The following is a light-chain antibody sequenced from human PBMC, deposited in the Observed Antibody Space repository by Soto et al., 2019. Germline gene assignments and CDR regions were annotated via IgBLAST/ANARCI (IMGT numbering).Light chain of an antibody. CDR2: DVT. Sequence: QSVLTQPRSVSGSPGQSVAISCTGTSIDVGGYDYVSWFQHHPGKAPKLMIYDVTKRPSGVPDRFSGSKSGNTASLTISGLQAEDEADYYCCSYAGSPYVFGTGSKVTV. V-gene: IGLV2-11*01. J-gene: IGLJ1*01. CDR1: SIDVGGYDY. CDR3: CSYAGSPYV.